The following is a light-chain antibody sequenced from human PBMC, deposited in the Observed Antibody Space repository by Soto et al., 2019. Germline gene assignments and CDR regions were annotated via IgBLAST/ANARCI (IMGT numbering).Light chain of an antibody. Sequence: QAVLTQPPSASGSPGQSVTICCTRTSSDVGGYNYVSWYQQHPGKAPKLMIYEVSKRPSGVPDRFSGSKSGNTASLTVSGLQAEDEADYYCSSYAGSNVVFGGGTQLTVL. V-gene: IGLV2-8*01. J-gene: IGLJ2*01. CDR2: EVS. CDR1: SSDVGGYNY. CDR3: SSYAGSNVV.